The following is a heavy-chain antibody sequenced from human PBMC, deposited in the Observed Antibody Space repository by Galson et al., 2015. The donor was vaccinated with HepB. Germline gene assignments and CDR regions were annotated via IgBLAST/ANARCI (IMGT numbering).Heavy chain of an antibody. J-gene: IGHJ6*02. CDR3: AREGIAAAGLYYYYGMDV. CDR2: IIPIFGTA. D-gene: IGHD6-13*01. CDR1: GGTSSSYA. Sequence: SVKVSCKASGGTSSSYAISWVRQAPGQGLEWMGGIIPIFGTANYAQKFQGRVTITADESTSTAYMELSSLRSEDTAVYYCAREGIAAAGLYYYYGMDVWGQGTTVTVSS. V-gene: IGHV1-69*13.